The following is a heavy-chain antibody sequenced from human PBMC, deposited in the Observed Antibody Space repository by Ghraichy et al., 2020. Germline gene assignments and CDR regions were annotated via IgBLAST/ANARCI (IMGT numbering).Heavy chain of an antibody. CDR3: AGTVAAHTSYYMDV. D-gene: IGHD6-19*01. CDR1: GGSFSGYY. Sequence: SETLSLTCAVYGGSFSGYYWNWIRQPPGKGLEWIGEIIHSGSTNYNPSLKSRVTISVDTSKSQFSLKLSSVTAADTAVYYCAGTVAAHTSYYMDVWGKGTTVTVSS. V-gene: IGHV4-34*12. J-gene: IGHJ6*03. CDR2: IIHSGST.